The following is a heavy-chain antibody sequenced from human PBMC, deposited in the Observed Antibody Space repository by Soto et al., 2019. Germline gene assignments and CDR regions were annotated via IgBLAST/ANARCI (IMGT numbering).Heavy chain of an antibody. CDR2: INGSGGST. Sequence: DVQLLESGGGLVQPGGSLRLSCVVSEFTFSNYAMSWVRQAPGKGLEWVSEINGSGGSTYYADSVEGRFTISRDNSKSTLYLQMNSLRAEDTAVYYCAKDLWFWNTYGYFNYWGQGTLVTVSS. J-gene: IGHJ4*02. D-gene: IGHD1-1*01. CDR3: AKDLWFWNTYGYFNY. CDR1: EFTFSNYA. V-gene: IGHV3-23*01.